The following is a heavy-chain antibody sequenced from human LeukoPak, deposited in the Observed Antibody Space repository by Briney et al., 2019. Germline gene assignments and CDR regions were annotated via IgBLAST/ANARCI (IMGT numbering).Heavy chain of an antibody. CDR1: GFNFNTYA. D-gene: IGHD3-3*01. CDR2: VSNDGINK. V-gene: IGHV3-30-3*01. J-gene: IGHJ3*02. CDR3: ARDLALEWLLYAFDI. Sequence: GGSLRLSCAASGFNFNTYAMHWVRQAPGKGLEWVAVVSNDGINKYYAESVKGRFTISRDNSKNTLSLQMNSLRPDDTAVYYCARDLALEWLLYAFDIWGQGTMVTVSS.